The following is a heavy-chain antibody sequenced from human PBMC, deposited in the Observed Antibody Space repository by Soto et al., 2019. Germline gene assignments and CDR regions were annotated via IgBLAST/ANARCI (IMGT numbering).Heavy chain of an antibody. CDR3: AKDRYFDSYYLDS. Sequence: LRLSCAASGFTFSRYAIHWVRQAPGKGLEWVTVMSYDGNQKHYADSVKGRFTVSRDDSENTVFLQMTSLRPEDTATYYCAKDRYFDSYYLDSWGQGTLVTVSS. V-gene: IGHV3-30-3*01. CDR1: GFTFSRYA. CDR2: MSYDGNQK. J-gene: IGHJ4*02. D-gene: IGHD3-9*01.